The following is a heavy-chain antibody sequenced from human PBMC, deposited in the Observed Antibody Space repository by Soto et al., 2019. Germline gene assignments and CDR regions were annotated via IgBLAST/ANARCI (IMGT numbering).Heavy chain of an antibody. J-gene: IGHJ4*02. CDR3: AKRPRALLTFDY. CDR1: GFIFSNYV. Sequence: EVQLVDSGGGLVQPGGSLRLSCAASGFIFSNYVMSWVRQAPGKGLEWVLSISDSGGTSYYADSVKGRFTISRDNSKNTLYLQMNSLRAVDTAIYYCAKRPRALLTFDYWGQGTLVTVSS. V-gene: IGHV3-23*04. CDR2: ISDSGGTS. D-gene: IGHD1-26*01.